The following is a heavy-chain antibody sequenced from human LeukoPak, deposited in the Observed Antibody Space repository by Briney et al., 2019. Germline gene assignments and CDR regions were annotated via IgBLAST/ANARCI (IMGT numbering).Heavy chain of an antibody. D-gene: IGHD3-9*01. Sequence: GGSLRLSCAASGFTFDDYAMHWVRQAPGKGLEWVSGISWNSGSIGYADSVKGRFTISRDNAKNSLYLQMNSLRAEDTALYYCAKNMGALVLDILTGYGHYYYYGMDVWGQGTTVTVSS. CDR3: AKNMGALVLDILTGYGHYYYYGMDV. CDR2: ISWNSGSI. CDR1: GFTFDDYA. J-gene: IGHJ6*02. V-gene: IGHV3-9*01.